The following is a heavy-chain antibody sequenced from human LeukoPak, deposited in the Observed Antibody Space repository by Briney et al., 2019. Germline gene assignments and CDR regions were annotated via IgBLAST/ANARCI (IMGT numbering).Heavy chain of an antibody. V-gene: IGHV3-30*02. CDR3: AKDSVMGYDFWSGYSVIDY. Sequence: PGGSLRLSCAASGFTFSSYGMHWVRQAPGEGLEWVAFIRYDGSNKYYADSVKGRFTISRDNSKNTLYLQMNSLRAEDTAVYYCAKDSVMGYDFWSGYSVIDYWGQGTLVTVSS. CDR1: GFTFSSYG. CDR2: IRYDGSNK. J-gene: IGHJ4*02. D-gene: IGHD3-3*01.